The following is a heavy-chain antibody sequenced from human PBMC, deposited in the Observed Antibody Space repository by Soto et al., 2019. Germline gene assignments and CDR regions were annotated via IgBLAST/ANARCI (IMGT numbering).Heavy chain of an antibody. J-gene: IGHJ6*02. CDR1: GGTFSSYA. D-gene: IGHD3-10*01. CDR3: ARDVITMVRVVRKPGNHYYVMDF. V-gene: IGHV1-69*13. Sequence: SVKVSCKASGGTFSSYAISWVRQAPGQGLEWMGGIIPIFGTANYAQKFQGRVTITADESTSTAYMELSSLRSEDTAVYYCARDVITMVRVVRKPGNHYYVMDFWGQGTTVTVSS. CDR2: IIPIFGTA.